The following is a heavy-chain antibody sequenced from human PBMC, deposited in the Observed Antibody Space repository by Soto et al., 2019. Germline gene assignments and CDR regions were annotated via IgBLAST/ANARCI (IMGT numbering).Heavy chain of an antibody. CDR3: ARDPLYYDFRSGSVY. V-gene: IGHV3-21*01. J-gene: IGHJ4*02. CDR2: ISSSSSYI. CDR1: GFTFSSYS. D-gene: IGHD3-3*01. Sequence: PGGSLRLSCAASGFTFSSYSMNWVRQAPGKGLEWVSSISSSSSYIYYADSVKGRFTISRDNAKNSLYLQMNSLRAEDTAVYYCARDPLYYDFRSGSVYWGQGTLVTVSS.